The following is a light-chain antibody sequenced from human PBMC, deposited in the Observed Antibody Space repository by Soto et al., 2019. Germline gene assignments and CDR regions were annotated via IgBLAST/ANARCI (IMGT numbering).Light chain of an antibody. V-gene: IGLV2-8*01. CDR2: EVT. CDR1: SSDVGGYNY. J-gene: IGLJ3*02. Sequence: QSALTQPPSASGSPGQSVTISCTGSSSDVGGYNYVSWYQQHPGKAPKLMIYEVTKRPSGVPDRFSGSKSGNTASLTVSGLQDEDDADYYCSSYAGSNILLFGGGTKLTVL. CDR3: SSYAGSNILL.